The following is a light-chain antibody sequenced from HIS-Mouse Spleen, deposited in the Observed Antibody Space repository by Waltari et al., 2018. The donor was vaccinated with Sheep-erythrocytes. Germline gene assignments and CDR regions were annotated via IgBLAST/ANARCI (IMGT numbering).Light chain of an antibody. CDR2: RNN. V-gene: IGLV1-47*01. CDR3: AAWDDSLSGPV. J-gene: IGLJ3*02. CDR1: SSNIGSNS. Sequence: QSVLTQPPSASGTPGQRVTIPCSGSSSNIGSNSVYWYQQLPGTAPKLPIYRNNQRPSGVPDRFSGSKSGTSASLAISGLRSEDEADYYCAAWDDSLSGPVFGGGTKLTVL.